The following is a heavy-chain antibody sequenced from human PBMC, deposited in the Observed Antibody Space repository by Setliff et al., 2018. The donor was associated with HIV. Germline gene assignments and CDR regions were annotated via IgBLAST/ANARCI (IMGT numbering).Heavy chain of an antibody. CDR2: MNRDGREK. V-gene: IGHV3-7*04. Sequence: PGGSLRLSCAASGFTFSSSWMTWVRQAPGRELEYVAGMNRDGREKLYADSVKGRFSISRDNAKNSLYLQMSSLRTEDTTVYFCARDPAFGAFDIWGQGTMVTVSS. CDR3: ARDPAFGAFDI. J-gene: IGHJ3*02. CDR1: GFTFSSSW. D-gene: IGHD3-10*01.